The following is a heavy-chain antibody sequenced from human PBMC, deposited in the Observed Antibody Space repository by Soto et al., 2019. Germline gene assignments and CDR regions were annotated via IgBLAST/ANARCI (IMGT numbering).Heavy chain of an antibody. CDR1: GFTFSSYG. D-gene: IGHD3-10*01. Sequence: GGSLRLSCAASGFTFSSYGMHWVRQAPGKGLEWVAVISYDGSNKYYADSVKGRFTISRDNSKNTLYLQMNSLRAEDTAVYYCAKESITMVRGVIMENWFDPWGQGTLVTVSS. CDR3: AKESITMVRGVIMENWFDP. J-gene: IGHJ5*02. CDR2: ISYDGSNK. V-gene: IGHV3-30*18.